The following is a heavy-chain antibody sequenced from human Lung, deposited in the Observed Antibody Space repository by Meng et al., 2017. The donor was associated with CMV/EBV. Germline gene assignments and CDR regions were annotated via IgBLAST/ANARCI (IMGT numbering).Heavy chain of an antibody. Sequence: GESLNISCAASGFTFSSYAMSWVRQAPGKGLEWVSAISGSGGSTYYADSVKGRFTISRDNSKNTLYLQMNSLRAEDTAVYYCAKGAAAAGFDPWGQGTLVTVSS. CDR1: GFTFSSYA. J-gene: IGHJ5*02. CDR3: AKGAAAAGFDP. D-gene: IGHD6-13*01. V-gene: IGHV3-23*01. CDR2: ISGSGGST.